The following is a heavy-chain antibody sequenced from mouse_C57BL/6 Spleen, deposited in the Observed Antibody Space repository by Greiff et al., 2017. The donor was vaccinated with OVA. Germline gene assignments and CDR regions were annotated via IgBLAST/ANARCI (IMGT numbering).Heavy chain of an antibody. CDR2: IRNKANNHAS. CDR1: GFTFSDAW. CDR3: TYYYGSSY. J-gene: IGHJ2*01. D-gene: IGHD1-1*01. V-gene: IGHV6-6*01. Sequence: EVKLMESGGGLVQPGGSMKLSCAASGFTFSDAWMDWVRRSPAKGLEWVAEIRNKANNHASYYAESVKGRVTISSDDSKSIVYLQTNSLRAEDTGRYHCTYYYGSSYWGKGTTLTVAS.